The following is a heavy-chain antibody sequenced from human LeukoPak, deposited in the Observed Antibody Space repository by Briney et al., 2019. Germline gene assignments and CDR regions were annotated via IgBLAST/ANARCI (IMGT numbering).Heavy chain of an antibody. Sequence: GESLKISCKGSGYSFTSYWIGWVRRMPGKGLEWMGIIYPGDSDTRYSPSFQGQVTISADKSISTAYLQWSSLKASDTAMYYCARRVTIFGVVIEEGWFDPWGQGTLVTVSS. CDR2: IYPGDSDT. CDR3: ARRVTIFGVVIEEGWFDP. V-gene: IGHV5-51*01. CDR1: GYSFTSYW. D-gene: IGHD3-3*01. J-gene: IGHJ5*02.